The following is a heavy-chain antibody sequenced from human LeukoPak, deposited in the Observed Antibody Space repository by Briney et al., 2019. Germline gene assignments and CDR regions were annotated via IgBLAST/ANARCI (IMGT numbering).Heavy chain of an antibody. CDR1: GFTFSSYS. CDR3: ARARDDYGDVVFDL. D-gene: IGHD4-17*01. J-gene: IGHJ2*01. CDR2: ISSSSSTI. V-gene: IGHV3-48*04. Sequence: PGGSLRLSCAASGFTFSSYSMNWVRQAPGKGLEWVSYISSSSSTIYYADSVKGRFTISRDNAKNSLYLQMNSLRAEDTAVYYCARARDDYGDVVFDLWGRGTLVTVSS.